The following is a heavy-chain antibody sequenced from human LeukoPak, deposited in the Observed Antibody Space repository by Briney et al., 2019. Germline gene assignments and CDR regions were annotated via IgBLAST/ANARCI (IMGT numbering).Heavy chain of an antibody. CDR2: TYYSSKWYN. CDR1: GDSVSSYSAA. Sequence: SQTLSLTCAISGDSVSSYSAAWTWIRQSPARGLEWLGRTYYSSKWYNDYALSVKSRMTISPDTSKNQFSLLLNSVTLEDTALYYCAREDSSGSNGFDIWGQGTMVTVSS. V-gene: IGHV6-1*01. D-gene: IGHD3-22*01. CDR3: AREDSSGSNGFDI. J-gene: IGHJ3*02.